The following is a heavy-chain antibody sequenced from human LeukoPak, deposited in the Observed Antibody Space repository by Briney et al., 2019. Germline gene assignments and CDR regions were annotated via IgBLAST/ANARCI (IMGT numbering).Heavy chain of an antibody. V-gene: IGHV3-21*01. J-gene: IGHJ5*02. CDR2: ISSGGMWI. CDR1: GFTFSSYA. Sequence: GGSLRLSCAASGFTFSSYAMNWVRQAPGKGLEWVSSISSGGMWIYYADSLKGRFTISRDNAKNSLYLQMKSLRVEDTAVYYCARDAGGRTQREGLFDPWGQGTLVTVSS. CDR3: ARDAGGRTQREGLFDP. D-gene: IGHD1-26*01.